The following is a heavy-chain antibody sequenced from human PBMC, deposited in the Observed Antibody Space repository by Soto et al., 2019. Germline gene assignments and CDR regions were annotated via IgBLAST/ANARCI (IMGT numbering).Heavy chain of an antibody. D-gene: IGHD3-22*01. J-gene: IGHJ3*02. CDR1: GYTFTGYY. Sequence: ASVKVSCKASGYTFTGYYMHWVRQAPGQGLEWMGWINPNSGGTNYAQKFQGWVTMTRDTPISTAYMELSRLRSDDTAVYYCARDSSGYYAFDIWGQGTMVTVSS. CDR3: ARDSSGYYAFDI. V-gene: IGHV1-2*04. CDR2: INPNSGGT.